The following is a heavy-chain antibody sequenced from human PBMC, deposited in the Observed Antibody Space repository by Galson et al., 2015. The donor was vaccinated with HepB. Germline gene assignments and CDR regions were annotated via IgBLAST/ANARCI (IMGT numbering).Heavy chain of an antibody. J-gene: IGHJ6*03. V-gene: IGHV1-3*01. CDR1: GYTFTSYA. Sequence: SVKVSCKASGYTFTSYAMHWVRQAPGQRLEWMGWINGSNGNTKYSQKFQGRVTITRDTSASTAYMELSSLRSEDTAVYYCARVDKVGATDPRDYYMDVWGKGTTVTVSS. D-gene: IGHD1-26*01. CDR3: ARVDKVGATDPRDYYMDV. CDR2: INGSNGNT.